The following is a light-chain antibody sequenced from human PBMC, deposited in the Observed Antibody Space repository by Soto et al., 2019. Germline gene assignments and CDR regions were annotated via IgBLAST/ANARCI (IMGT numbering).Light chain of an antibody. CDR1: QSINNW. V-gene: IGKV1-5*01. J-gene: IGKJ4*01. Sequence: IHRSHSPATLSASVLYRVTITFLASQSINNWLAWYQQKPGKAPKFLIYDASNLESGVPSRFSGSASGTEFTLTISSLQPDDFATYYCQQYDNYPLTFGGGTKVDIK. CDR3: QQYDNYPLT. CDR2: DAS.